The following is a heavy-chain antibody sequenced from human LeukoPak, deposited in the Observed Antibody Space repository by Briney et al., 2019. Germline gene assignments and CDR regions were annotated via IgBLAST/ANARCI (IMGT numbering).Heavy chain of an antibody. V-gene: IGHV1-69*04. J-gene: IGHJ5*02. D-gene: IGHD3-10*01. CDR1: GGTFSSYA. Sequence: SVKVSCKASGGTFSSYAISWVRQAPGQGLEWMGRIIPILGIANYAQKFQGRVTITADKSTSTAHMELSSLRSEDTAVYYCARVVSYNWFDPWGQGTLVTVSS. CDR3: ARVVSYNWFDP. CDR2: IIPILGIA.